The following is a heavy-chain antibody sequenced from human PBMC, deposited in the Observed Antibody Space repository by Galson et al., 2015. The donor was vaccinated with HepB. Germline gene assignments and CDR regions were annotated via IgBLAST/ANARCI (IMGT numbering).Heavy chain of an antibody. V-gene: IGHV3-30*18. Sequence: SLRLSCAASGFTFSSYGMHWVRQAPGKGLEWVAVISYDGSNKYYADSVKGRFTISRDNSKNTLYLQMNSLRAEDTAVYYCAKADIVVVPAAPLIDYWGQGTLVTVSS. D-gene: IGHD2-2*01. CDR3: AKADIVVVPAAPLIDY. CDR2: ISYDGSNK. J-gene: IGHJ4*02. CDR1: GFTFSSYG.